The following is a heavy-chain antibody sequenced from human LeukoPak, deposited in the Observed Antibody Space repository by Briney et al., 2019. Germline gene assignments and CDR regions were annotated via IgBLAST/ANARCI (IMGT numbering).Heavy chain of an antibody. CDR2: IYTSGST. CDR1: GGSISSGSYY. D-gene: IGHD3-10*01. J-gene: IGHJ6*03. CDR3: LGVRGRGYYYYMDG. Sequence: TSETPSLTCTVSGGSISSGSYYWSWIRQPAGKGLEWIGRIYTSGSTNYNPSLKSRVTISVDTSKNQFSLKLSSVTAADTAVYYCLGVRGRGYYYYMDGWGKGTTVTVSS. V-gene: IGHV4-61*02.